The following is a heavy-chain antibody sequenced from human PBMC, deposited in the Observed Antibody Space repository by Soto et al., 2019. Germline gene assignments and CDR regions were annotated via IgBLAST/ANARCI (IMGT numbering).Heavy chain of an antibody. D-gene: IGHD6-19*01. CDR2: IIPILGIA. J-gene: IGHJ3*02. CDR1: GYTFTSYD. V-gene: IGHV1-69*04. Sequence: GASVKVSCKASGYTFTSYDISWVRQAPGQGLEWMGRIIPILGIANYAQKFQGRVTITADKSTSTAYMELSSLRSEDTAVYYCASKSIAVYHAFDIWGQGTMVTVSS. CDR3: ASKSIAVYHAFDI.